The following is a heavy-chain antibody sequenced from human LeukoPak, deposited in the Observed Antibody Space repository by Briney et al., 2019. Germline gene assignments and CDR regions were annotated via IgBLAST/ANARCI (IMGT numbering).Heavy chain of an antibody. CDR2: IWYDGSNK. CDR1: GFTFSSYG. J-gene: IGHJ4*02. CDR3: ARPPYYDILTGYNY. D-gene: IGHD3-9*01. Sequence: GGSLRLSCAASGFTFSSYGMHWVRQAPGKGLEWVAVIWYDGSNKYYADSVKGRFTISRDNSKNTLYLQMNSLRAEDTAVYYCARPPYYDILTGYNYWGQGTLVTVSS. V-gene: IGHV3-33*01.